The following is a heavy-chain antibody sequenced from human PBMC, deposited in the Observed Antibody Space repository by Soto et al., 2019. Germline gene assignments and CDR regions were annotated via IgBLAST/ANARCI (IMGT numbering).Heavy chain of an antibody. D-gene: IGHD3-3*01. J-gene: IGHJ3*02. CDR1: GYPVTAYY. V-gene: IGHV1-2*02. CDR3: ARGGGVGVAGSAAFDM. Sequence: QLHLVQSGAVVKKPGASVTVSCSASGYPVTAYYMHWVRQAPGRGLEWMGGINPATGAAKYTQTFQGRVSMTRDTSTSTVFMELRGRTTGDTAVFFGARGGGVGVAGSAAFDMWGQGTLVTVSS. CDR2: INPATGAA.